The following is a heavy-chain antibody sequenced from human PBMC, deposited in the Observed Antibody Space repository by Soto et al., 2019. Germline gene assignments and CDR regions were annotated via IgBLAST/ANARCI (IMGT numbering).Heavy chain of an antibody. CDR2: IIPIFGTA. V-gene: IGHV1-69*13. J-gene: IGHJ6*02. Sequence: GASVKVSCKASGGTFSSYAISWVRQAPGQGLEWMGGIIPIFGTANYAQKFQGRVTITADESTSTAYMELSSLRSEDTAVYYCVQSGREYSSSSSLMDVWGQGTTVTVSS. CDR3: VQSGREYSSSSSLMDV. CDR1: GGTFSSYA. D-gene: IGHD6-6*01.